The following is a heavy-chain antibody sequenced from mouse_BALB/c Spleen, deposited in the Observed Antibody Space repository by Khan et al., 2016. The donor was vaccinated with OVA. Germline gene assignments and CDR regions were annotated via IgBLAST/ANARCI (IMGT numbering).Heavy chain of an antibody. D-gene: IGHD2-14*01. CDR3: ARHDRYFYAMDY. Sequence: QVQLKESGPGLVAPSQSLSITCTISGFSLTSYGVHWVRQPPGKGLEWLVVIWSDGSTTYNSALKSRLSITKDNSKSHVFIKMNSLQIDDTAMYYCARHDRYFYAMDYRGQGTSVTVSS. J-gene: IGHJ4*01. CDR1: GFSLTSYG. CDR2: IWSDGST. V-gene: IGHV2-6-1*01.